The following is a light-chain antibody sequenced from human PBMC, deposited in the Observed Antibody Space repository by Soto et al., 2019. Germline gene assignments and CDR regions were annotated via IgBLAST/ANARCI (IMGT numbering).Light chain of an antibody. J-gene: IGKJ1*01. V-gene: IGKV1-5*01. CDR3: QQYNSYPWT. CDR1: QSISGS. CDR2: DAS. Sequence: DIQMPQSPSTLSASAGDRVTITCRASQSISGSLAWYQQKPGKAPKLLIYDASSLESGVPSRFSGSGSGTEFTLTISSLQPDDSATYYCQQYNSYPWTFGQGTKVEVK.